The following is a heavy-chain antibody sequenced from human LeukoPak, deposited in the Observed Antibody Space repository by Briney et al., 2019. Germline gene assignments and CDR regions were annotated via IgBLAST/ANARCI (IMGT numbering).Heavy chain of an antibody. J-gene: IGHJ4*02. D-gene: IGHD2-15*01. CDR2: ISSSSSYI. V-gene: IGHV3-21*01. CDR3: ARDVRWFFDY. CDR1: GFTFSSYS. Sequence: GGSLRLSCAASGFTFSSYSMNWVRQAPGKGLEWVTSISSSSSYIYYADSVKGRFTISRDNAKNSLYLQMNSLRAEDTAVYYCARDVRWFFDYWGQGTLVTVSS.